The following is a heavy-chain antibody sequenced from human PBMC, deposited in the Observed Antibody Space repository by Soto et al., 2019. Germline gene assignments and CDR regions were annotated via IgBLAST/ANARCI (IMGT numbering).Heavy chain of an antibody. Sequence: QVQLVESGGVVVQPGRSLRLSCAASGFTFSSYAMHWVRQAPGKGLEWVAVISYDGSNKYYADSVKGRFTISRDNSKNTVYLQMHSLRTEDTAVYYCARDPLWGTAMVLWYFDLWGRGTLVTVSS. CDR1: GFTFSSYA. J-gene: IGHJ2*01. CDR2: ISYDGSNK. CDR3: ARDPLWGTAMVLWYFDL. V-gene: IGHV3-30-3*01. D-gene: IGHD5-18*01.